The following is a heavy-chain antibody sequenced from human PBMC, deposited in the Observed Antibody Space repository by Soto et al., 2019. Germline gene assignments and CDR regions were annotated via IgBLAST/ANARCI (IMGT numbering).Heavy chain of an antibody. J-gene: IGHJ5*02. Sequence: ASVKVSCKASGYSFTGYYIHWVRQAPGQGLEWMGWINPTSGDTNYAQKFQGRVTMTRDTSISTAFMELTRLTFDDTAVYYCARHHGYGDWFDPWGLGNLVTLSS. CDR2: INPTSGDT. CDR1: GYSFTGYY. CDR3: ARHHGYGDWFDP. D-gene: IGHD5-12*01. V-gene: IGHV1-2*02.